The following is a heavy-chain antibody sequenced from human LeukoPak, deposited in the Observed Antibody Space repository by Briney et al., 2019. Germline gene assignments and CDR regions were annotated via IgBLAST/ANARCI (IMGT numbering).Heavy chain of an antibody. CDR1: AYSISSGYY. Sequence: SSETLSLTCTVSAYSISSGYYWGWIRQPPGKGLEWIGSIYHSGSTYYNPSLKSRVTMSMDTSMNQFSLKLRSVTAADTAVYYCARDYGDFPAYYFDYWGQGTLVTVSS. V-gene: IGHV4-38-2*02. J-gene: IGHJ4*02. CDR2: IYHSGST. CDR3: ARDYGDFPAYYFDY. D-gene: IGHD4-17*01.